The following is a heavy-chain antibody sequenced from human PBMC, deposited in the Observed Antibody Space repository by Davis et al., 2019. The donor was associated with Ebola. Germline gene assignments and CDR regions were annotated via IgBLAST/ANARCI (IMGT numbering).Heavy chain of an antibody. Sequence: GESLKISCAASGFNFDDYAMHWVRQAPGKELVWVSRTNSDGSSVSYADSVKGRFTISRDNAKNTLYLQMNSLTTEDTAVYYCARDLGSDWNFPFDSWGQGTLVTVSS. CDR2: TNSDGSSV. V-gene: IGHV3-74*01. CDR3: ARDLGSDWNFPFDS. D-gene: IGHD1-7*01. CDR1: GFNFDDYA. J-gene: IGHJ4*02.